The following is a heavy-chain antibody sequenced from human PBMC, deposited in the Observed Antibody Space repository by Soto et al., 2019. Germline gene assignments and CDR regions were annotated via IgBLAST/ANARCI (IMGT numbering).Heavy chain of an antibody. CDR3: ARYGDNSGSLDY. Sequence: PGGSPRLSCAASGFTFSSYGMHWVRQAPGKGLEWVAVIWYDGSNKYYADSVKGRFTISRDNSKNTLYLQMNSLRAEDTAVYYCARYGDNSGSLDYWGQGTLVTVSS. CDR1: GFTFSSYG. D-gene: IGHD4-17*01. J-gene: IGHJ4*02. V-gene: IGHV3-33*01. CDR2: IWYDGSNK.